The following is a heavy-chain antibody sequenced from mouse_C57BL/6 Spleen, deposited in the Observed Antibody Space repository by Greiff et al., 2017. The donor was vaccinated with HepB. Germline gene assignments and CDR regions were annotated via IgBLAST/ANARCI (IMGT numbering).Heavy chain of an antibody. CDR2: IDPSDSET. CDR3: ARGSDCYYFDY. CDR1: GYTFTSYW. Sequence: VQLQQPGAELVRPGSSVKLSCKASGYTFTSYWMHWVKQRPIQGLEWIGNIDPSDSETHYNQKFKDKATLTVDKSSSTAYMQLSSLTSEDSAVYYCARGSDCYYFDYWGQGTTLTVSS. J-gene: IGHJ2*01. V-gene: IGHV1-52*01.